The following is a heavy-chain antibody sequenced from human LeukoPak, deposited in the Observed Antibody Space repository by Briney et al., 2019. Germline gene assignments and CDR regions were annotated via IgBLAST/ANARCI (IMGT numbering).Heavy chain of an antibody. V-gene: IGHV3-48*03. CDR1: GFTFSINE. Sequence: PGGSLRLSCAASGFTFSINEMTWVRQAPGKGLEWVSYIGSSGNTMYYADSLKGRFTISRNNAKNSLFLQMSSLRAEDTAVYYCARGKRGDAFDIWGQGTMVAVSS. CDR3: ARGKRGDAFDI. J-gene: IGHJ3*02. CDR2: IGSSGNTM. D-gene: IGHD3-10*01.